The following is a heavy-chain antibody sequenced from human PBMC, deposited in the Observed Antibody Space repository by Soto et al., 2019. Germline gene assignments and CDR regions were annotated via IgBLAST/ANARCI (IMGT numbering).Heavy chain of an antibody. CDR2: IIPMFGTA. D-gene: IGHD1-26*01. CDR3: ASARDVLGLDY. CDR1: GGTFSSYA. Sequence: QVQLVQSGAEVKRPGSSVKVSCKASGGTFSSYAISWVRQAPGQGLDWMGAIIPMFGTANYAQKFQGRVTIPADESTSTAYMELTSLRSEDTAVYYCASARDVLGLDYWGQGTLVTVSS. J-gene: IGHJ4*02. V-gene: IGHV1-69*12.